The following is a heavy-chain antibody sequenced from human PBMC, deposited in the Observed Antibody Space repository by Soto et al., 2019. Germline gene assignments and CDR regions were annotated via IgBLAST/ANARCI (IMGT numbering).Heavy chain of an antibody. V-gene: IGHV3-30*18. D-gene: IGHD3-10*01. CDR1: GFTFSSYG. CDR2: ISYDGSNK. CDR3: AKDAVRGATYFYYYGMDV. J-gene: IGHJ6*02. Sequence: GGSLRLSCAASGFTFSSYGMHWVRQAPGKGLEWVAVISYDGSNKYYADSVKGRFTISRDNSKNTLYLQMNSLRAEDTAVYYCAKDAVRGATYFYYYGMDVWRQGTTVTVSS.